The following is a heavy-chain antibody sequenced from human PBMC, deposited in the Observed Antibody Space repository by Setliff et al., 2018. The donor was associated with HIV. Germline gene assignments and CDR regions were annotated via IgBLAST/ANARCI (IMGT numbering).Heavy chain of an antibody. CDR2: INHSGST. D-gene: IGHD2-15*01. CDR1: GGSFSGYY. Sequence: SETLSLTCAVYGGSFSGYYWSWIRQPPGKGLEWIGEINHSGSTNYNPSLKSRVTISRDDSKNMLFLQMDSLRVEDTAVYYCTTGVSRYCSGGSCYSGDYWGQGTLVTVSS. CDR3: TTGVSRYCSGGSCYSGDY. J-gene: IGHJ4*02. V-gene: IGHV4-34*06.